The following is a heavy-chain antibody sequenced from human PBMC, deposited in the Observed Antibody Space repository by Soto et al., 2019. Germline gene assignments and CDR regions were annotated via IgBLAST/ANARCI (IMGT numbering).Heavy chain of an antibody. Sequence: PWGSLRLSCAASGFTFSSYAMHWVRQAPGKGLEWVAVISYDGSNKYYADSVKGRFTISRDNSKNTLYLQMNSLRAEDTAVYYCARPLWRNDYNWGYFDLWGRGTLVTVSS. CDR3: ARPLWRNDYNWGYFDL. J-gene: IGHJ2*01. CDR1: GFTFSSYA. D-gene: IGHD4-4*01. CDR2: ISYDGSNK. V-gene: IGHV3-30-3*01.